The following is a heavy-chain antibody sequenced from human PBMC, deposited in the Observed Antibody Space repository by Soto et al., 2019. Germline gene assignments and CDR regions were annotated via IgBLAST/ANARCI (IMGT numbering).Heavy chain of an antibody. V-gene: IGHV3-48*03. CDR2: IGNIDETI. D-gene: IGHD1-1*01. J-gene: IGHJ4*02. Sequence: GGSLRLSCVASGFTFRNYEMNWVRQAPGKGLEWVSYIGNIDETIYYADSVKGRFTVSRDDAKNSLYLQMNSLRAEDTAVYYCARGYNFIDCWGQGTLVTVSS. CDR1: GFTFRNYE. CDR3: ARGYNFIDC.